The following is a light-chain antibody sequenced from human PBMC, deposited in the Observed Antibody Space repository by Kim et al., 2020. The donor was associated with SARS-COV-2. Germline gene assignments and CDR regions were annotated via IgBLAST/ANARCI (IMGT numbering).Light chain of an antibody. Sequence: NHMTQSPSTLSASVGDSVTITCRATQSIGSWLAWYQQKPGKAPKVLIYDASTLESGVPSRFSGSGSGTEFTLTISSLQPDDFATYYCQQYNGYFGQGTKLEIK. J-gene: IGKJ2*01. CDR1: QSIGSW. V-gene: IGKV1-5*01. CDR2: DAS. CDR3: QQYNGY.